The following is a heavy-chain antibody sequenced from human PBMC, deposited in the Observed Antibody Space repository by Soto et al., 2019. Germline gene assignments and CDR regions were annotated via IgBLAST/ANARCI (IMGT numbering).Heavy chain of an antibody. J-gene: IGHJ5*02. CDR2: VHYRGNS. CDR1: GDAISSGYH. Sequence: LSGNLALTCTVSGDAISSGYHWAWVRQPPGKGLEWLGSVHYRGNSYYNPSLKSRLTISVDKSKNQFSLNLGSVTAADTAVYYCARQDRVVAEGRWFDPWGQVTLVPVS. D-gene: IGHD2-15*01. CDR3: ARQDRVVAEGRWFDP. V-gene: IGHV4-38-2*02.